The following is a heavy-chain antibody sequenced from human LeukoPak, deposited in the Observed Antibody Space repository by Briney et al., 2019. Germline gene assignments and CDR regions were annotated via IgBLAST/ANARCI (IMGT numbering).Heavy chain of an antibody. J-gene: IGHJ3*02. CDR3: ARDARRAAFDI. Sequence: GGSLRLSCAASGLSVSSNYIAWVRRAPGKGLEWVSVIHSGGSTYYADSVKDRFSISRDNSENTVDLQLNSLRADDTAVYYCARDARRAAFDIWGRGTMVTVSS. CDR1: GLSVSSNY. CDR2: IHSGGST. V-gene: IGHV3-53*01.